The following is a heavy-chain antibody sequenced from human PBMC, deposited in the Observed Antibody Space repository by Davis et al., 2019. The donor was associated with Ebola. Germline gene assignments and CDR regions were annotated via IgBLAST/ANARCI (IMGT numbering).Heavy chain of an antibody. CDR2: ISSSSSTI. V-gene: IGHV3-48*02. Sequence: GESLKISCAASGFTFSSYSMNWVRQAPGKGLEWVSYISSSSSTIYYADSVKGRFTISRDNAKNSLYLQMNSLRDEDTAVYYCARVVVRDGYNYGCFDYWGQGTLVTASS. J-gene: IGHJ4*02. CDR3: ARVVVRDGYNYGCFDY. D-gene: IGHD5-24*01. CDR1: GFTFSSYS.